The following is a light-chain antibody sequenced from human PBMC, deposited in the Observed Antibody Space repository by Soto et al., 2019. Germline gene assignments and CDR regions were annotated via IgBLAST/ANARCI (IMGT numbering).Light chain of an antibody. J-gene: IGLJ2*01. Sequence: QSALTQPASVSGSPGQSITISCTGTATDVGAYNYVSWYQQHPGRAPKLIIYAVTDRPSGVADRFSGSKSGDTASLTISGLQAEDEAHYYCSSYAGSNNLVFGGGTKVTVL. CDR3: SSYAGSNNLV. CDR1: ATDVGAYNY. CDR2: AVT. V-gene: IGLV2-14*01.